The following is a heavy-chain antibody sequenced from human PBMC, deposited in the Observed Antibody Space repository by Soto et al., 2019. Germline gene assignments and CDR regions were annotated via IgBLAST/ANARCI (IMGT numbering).Heavy chain of an antibody. CDR2: TYYRSKWYN. CDR3: AREGSTSGRTWIPLHKPNDYGIGV. CDR1: GDSVSSNSAA. V-gene: IGHV6-1*01. D-gene: IGHD5-12*01. Sequence: SPTLSLTCAISGDSVSSNSAAWNWIRQSPSRGLEWLGRTYYRSKWYNDYAVSVKSRITINPDTSKNQFSLQLNSVTPEDTAVYSCAREGSTSGRTWIPLHKPNDYGIGVWGQGTSVTVSS. J-gene: IGHJ6*02.